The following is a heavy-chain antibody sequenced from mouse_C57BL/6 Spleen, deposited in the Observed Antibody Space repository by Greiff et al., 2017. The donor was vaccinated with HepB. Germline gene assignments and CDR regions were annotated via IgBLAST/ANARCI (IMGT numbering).Heavy chain of an antibody. CDR1: GFTFNTYS. J-gene: IGHJ3*01. Sequence: EVQVVESGGGLVQPKGSLTLSCAASGFTFNTYSMHWVRLAPGKVLEWVVRMRSKSSNYATYYADSVKDRFTISRDDSQSMLYLQMNNLKTDDTAMYYCVRVGLLRGWFAYWGQGTLVTVSA. CDR3: VRVGLLRGWFAY. V-gene: IGHV10-3*01. D-gene: IGHD1-1*01. CDR2: MRSKSSNYAT.